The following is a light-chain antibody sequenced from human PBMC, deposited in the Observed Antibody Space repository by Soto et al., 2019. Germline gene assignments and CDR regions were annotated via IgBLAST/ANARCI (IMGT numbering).Light chain of an antibody. V-gene: IGLV1-47*01. CDR2: RNN. Sequence: QSVLTQPPSASGTPGQRVTISCSGSRSNIGSNSVYWYQQLPGTAPKLLIYRNNQRPSGVPDRFSGSKSGTSASLAISGLRSEDEADYYCAAWDDSLSGHVVFGGGTKLTVL. CDR3: AAWDDSLSGHVV. J-gene: IGLJ2*01. CDR1: RSNIGSNS.